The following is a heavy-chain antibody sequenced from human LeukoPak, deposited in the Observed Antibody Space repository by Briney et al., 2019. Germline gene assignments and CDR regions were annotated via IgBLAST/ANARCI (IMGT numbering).Heavy chain of an antibody. CDR1: GFIFADYA. CDR3: ARGLGGDQGYFDL. D-gene: IGHD3-10*01. CDR2: INWNSGTL. V-gene: IGHV3-9*01. J-gene: IGHJ2*01. Sequence: SLRLSCAASGFIFADYAMHWVRQAPGKGLEWVSTINWNSGTLAYADSVKGRFTISRDNAKNSLYLQMNSLRTEDTALYYCARGLGGDQGYFDLWGRGTLATVSS.